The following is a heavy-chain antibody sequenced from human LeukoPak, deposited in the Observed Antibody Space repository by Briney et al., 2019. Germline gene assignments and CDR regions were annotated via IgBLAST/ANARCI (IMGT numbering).Heavy chain of an antibody. CDR1: GFTFSNYA. D-gene: IGHD4-17*01. Sequence: QAGGSLRLSCAASGFTFSNYAIHWVRQAPGKGLEWVAVISYDGSNKYYADSVKGRFTISRDNSKNTVYLQMNSLRAEDTAVFYCATSRPQRTVLAAFDIWGHGTMVTVSS. J-gene: IGHJ3*02. V-gene: IGHV3-30-3*01. CDR3: ATSRPQRTVLAAFDI. CDR2: ISYDGSNK.